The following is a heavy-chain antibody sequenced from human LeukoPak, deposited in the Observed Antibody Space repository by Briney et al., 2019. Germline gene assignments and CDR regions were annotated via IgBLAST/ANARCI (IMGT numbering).Heavy chain of an antibody. V-gene: IGHV3-30*03. J-gene: IGHJ3*02. CDR1: GFTFSSYG. D-gene: IGHD3-22*01. CDR3: GRGREIVGGVSDI. CDR2: ISYDGSNK. Sequence: PGRSLRLSCAASGFTFSSYGMHWVRQAPGKGLEWVAVISYDGSNKYYADSVKGRFTISRDNSKNTLYLQMNSLRAEDTAVYYCGRGREIVGGVSDIWGQGTMVTVSS.